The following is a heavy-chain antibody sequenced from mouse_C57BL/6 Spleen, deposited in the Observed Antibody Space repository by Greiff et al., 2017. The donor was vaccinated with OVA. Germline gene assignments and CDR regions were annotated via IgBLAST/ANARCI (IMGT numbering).Heavy chain of an antibody. Sequence: VQLQQSGPGLVQPSQSLSITCPVSGFSLTSYGVHWVRQSPGKGLEWLGVIWSGGSTDYNAAFISRLSISKDNSKSQVFFKMNSLQADDTAIYYCARRALYGNYFDYWGQGTTLTVSS. V-gene: IGHV2-2*01. CDR3: ARRALYGNYFDY. CDR1: GFSLTSYG. J-gene: IGHJ2*01. D-gene: IGHD2-1*01. CDR2: IWSGGST.